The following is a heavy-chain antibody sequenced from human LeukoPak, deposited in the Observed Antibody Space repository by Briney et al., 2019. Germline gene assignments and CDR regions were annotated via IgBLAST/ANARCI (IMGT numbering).Heavy chain of an antibody. D-gene: IGHD3-9*01. V-gene: IGHV4-59*08. J-gene: IGHJ6*02. CDR2: IYYSGST. CDR3: ARLMIPDILTGYYYYGMDV. CDR1: GGFISSYY. Sequence: SETLSLTCTVSGGFISSYYWSWIRQPPGKGLEWIGYIYYSGSTNYNPSLKSRVTISVGTSKNQFSLKLSSVTAADTAVYHCARLMIPDILTGYYYYGMDVWGQGTTVTVSS.